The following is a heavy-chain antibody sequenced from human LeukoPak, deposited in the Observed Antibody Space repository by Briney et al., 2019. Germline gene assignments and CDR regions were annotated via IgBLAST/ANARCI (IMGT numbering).Heavy chain of an antibody. J-gene: IGHJ6*02. Sequence: SETLSLTCAVYGGSFSGYYWSWIRQPPGKGLEWIGYIYYSGSTNYNPSLKSRVTISVDTSKNQFSLKLSSVTAADTAVYYCARGAIVLMVYAGRDGMDVWGQGTTVTVSS. CDR3: ARGAIVLMVYAGRDGMDV. CDR2: IYYSGST. CDR1: GGSFSGYY. D-gene: IGHD2-8*01. V-gene: IGHV4-59*01.